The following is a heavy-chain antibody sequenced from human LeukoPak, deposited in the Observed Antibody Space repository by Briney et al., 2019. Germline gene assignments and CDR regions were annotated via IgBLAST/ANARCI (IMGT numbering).Heavy chain of an antibody. D-gene: IGHD1-26*01. CDR3: AREASGSYLGGYYFDY. J-gene: IGHJ4*02. CDR2: IIPIFGTA. CDR1: GGTFSSYA. Sequence: SVKVSCKASGGTFSSYAISWVRQAPGQGLEWMGGIIPIFGTANYAQKFQGRVTITADESTSTAYMELSSLRSEDTAVYYCAREASGSYLGGYYFDYWGQGTLVTVSS. V-gene: IGHV1-69*13.